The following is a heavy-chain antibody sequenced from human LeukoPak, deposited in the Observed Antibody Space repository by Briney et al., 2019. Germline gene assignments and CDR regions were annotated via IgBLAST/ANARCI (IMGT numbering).Heavy chain of an antibody. CDR2: FNPMLGIP. J-gene: IGHJ6*02. V-gene: IGHV1-69*04. CDR1: GGTFSSYA. D-gene: IGHD1-26*01. CDR3: ARDLGIDESYTMDV. Sequence: GSSVKVSCKASGGTFSSYAISWVRLAPGQGLQWMGRFNPMLGIPNYAQKFQGRVTITADKSTGTAYMELSSLRSEDTAVFYCARDLGIDESYTMDVWGQGTTVTVSS.